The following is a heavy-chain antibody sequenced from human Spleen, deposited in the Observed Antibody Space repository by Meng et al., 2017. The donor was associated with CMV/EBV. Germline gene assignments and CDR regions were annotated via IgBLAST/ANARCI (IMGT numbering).Heavy chain of an antibody. D-gene: IGHD2-2*01. CDR2: IYYSGST. CDR3: ARGVGSTSRYYYYGMDV. CDR1: GGSISSSSYY. V-gene: IGHV4-39*01. J-gene: IGHJ6*02. Sequence: SETLSLTCAVYGGSISSSSYYWGWIRQPPGKGLEWIGSIYYSGSTYYNPSLKSRVTISVDTSKNQFSLKLSSVTAADTAVYYCARGVGSTSRYYYYGMDVWGQGTTVTVSS.